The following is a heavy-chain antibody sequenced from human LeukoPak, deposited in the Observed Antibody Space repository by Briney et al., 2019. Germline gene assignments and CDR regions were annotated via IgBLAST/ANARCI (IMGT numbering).Heavy chain of an antibody. J-gene: IGHJ3*02. Sequence: GGSLRLSCAASGFTFSSYAMHWVRQAPGKGLEWVAVISYDGSNKYYADSVKGRFTISRDNSKNTLYLQMNSLRAEDTAVYYCARRCLGGVAFDIWGQGTMVTVSS. CDR1: GFTFSSYA. CDR2: ISYDGSNK. CDR3: ARRCLGGVAFDI. D-gene: IGHD3-10*01. V-gene: IGHV3-30-3*01.